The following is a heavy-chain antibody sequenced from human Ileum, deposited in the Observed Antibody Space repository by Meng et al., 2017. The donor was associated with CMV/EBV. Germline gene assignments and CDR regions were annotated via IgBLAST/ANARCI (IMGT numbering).Heavy chain of an antibody. CDR1: GDSIDSQY. D-gene: IGHD2-15*01. J-gene: IGHJ4*02. Sequence: QVQLQESGPGLVKPSETLSLTCTVSGDSIDSQYWNWIRQPPGKGLEWIGYVYYTGSTSYNPSLMSRVTMSLDTSRNQFSLKLTSVTAADTAVYYCIGHSFGPSGGVHWGRGTLVTVSS. V-gene: IGHV4-59*11. CDR3: IGHSFGPSGGVH. CDR2: VYYTGST.